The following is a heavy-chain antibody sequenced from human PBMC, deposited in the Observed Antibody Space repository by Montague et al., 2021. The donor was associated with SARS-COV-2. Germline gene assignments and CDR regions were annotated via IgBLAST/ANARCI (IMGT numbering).Heavy chain of an antibody. D-gene: IGHD1-1*01. Sequence: SETLSLTCTVTGVSIGSAHYCWGWVRQTPGKGLEWIGNIFYDGTSRSNPSLNSRVTISVDTSKSQLSLRLSSVTAADTAVYFCARHKAWNVAPCYFDYWGQGTVVTVSS. CDR3: ARHKAWNVAPCYFDY. CDR1: GVSIGSAHYC. CDR2: IFYDGTS. J-gene: IGHJ4*02. V-gene: IGHV4-39*01.